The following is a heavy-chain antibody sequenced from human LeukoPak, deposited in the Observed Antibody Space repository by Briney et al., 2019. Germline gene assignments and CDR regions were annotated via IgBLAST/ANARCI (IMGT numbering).Heavy chain of an antibody. V-gene: IGHV1-8*01. CDR3: ASSYDSSGYYFN. J-gene: IGHJ4*02. Sequence: GASVKVSCKASGSTFTSYDINWMRQATGQGLEWMGWMNPNSGDTGYAQRFQGRVTMTRNTSITTAYMELSSLRSEDTAVYYCASSYDSSGYYFNWGQGTLVTVSS. D-gene: IGHD3-22*01. CDR2: MNPNSGDT. CDR1: GSTFTSYD.